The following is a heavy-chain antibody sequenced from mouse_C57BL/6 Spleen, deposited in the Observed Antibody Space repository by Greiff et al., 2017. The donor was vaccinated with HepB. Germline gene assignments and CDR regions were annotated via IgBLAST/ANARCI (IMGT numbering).Heavy chain of an antibody. CDR2: IYPGNGDT. D-gene: IGHD2-5*01. J-gene: IGHJ4*01. CDR1: GYTFTSYN. V-gene: IGHV1-12*01. CDR3: ARRDYSNRAYAMDY. Sequence: QVQLKQSGAELVRPGASVKMSCKASGYTFTSYNMHWVKQTPRQGLEWIGAIYPGNGDTSYNQKFKGKATLTVDKSSSTAYMQLSSLTSEDSAVYFCARRDYSNRAYAMDYWGQGTSVTVSS.